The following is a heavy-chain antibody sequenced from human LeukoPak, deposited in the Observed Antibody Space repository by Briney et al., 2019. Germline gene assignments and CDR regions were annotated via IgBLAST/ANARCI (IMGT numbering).Heavy chain of an antibody. CDR2: ISWNSGSI. V-gene: IGHV3-9*01. Sequence: GGSLRLSCAASGFTFDDYAMHWVRQAPGKGLEWVSGISWNSGSIGYADSVKGRFTISRDNAKNSLYLQMNSLRAEDTALYYCAKDHDYVILSYSMDVWGQGTTVTVSS. D-gene: IGHD3-10*02. CDR3: AKDHDYVILSYSMDV. J-gene: IGHJ6*02. CDR1: GFTFDDYA.